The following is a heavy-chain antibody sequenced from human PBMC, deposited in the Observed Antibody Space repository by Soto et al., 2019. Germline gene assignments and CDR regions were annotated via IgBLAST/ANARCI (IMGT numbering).Heavy chain of an antibody. J-gene: IGHJ4*02. CDR3: ARVAQYSSGWTLFDY. Sequence: PSETLSLTCTVSGFSISSSSYNWDWIRQPPGKGLEWIVSVYYSGTTYCNPSITGRVTISADMSKNQFSLRLSSVTAADTAVYYCARVAQYSSGWTLFDYWGQGTLVTVSS. D-gene: IGHD6-19*01. CDR2: VYYSGTT. CDR1: GFSISSSSYN. V-gene: IGHV4-39*01.